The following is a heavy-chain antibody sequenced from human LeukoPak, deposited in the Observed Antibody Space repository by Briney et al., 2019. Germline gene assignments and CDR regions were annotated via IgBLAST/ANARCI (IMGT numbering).Heavy chain of an antibody. Sequence: SETLSLTCAVYGGSFSGYYWSWIRQPPGKGLEWIGEINHSGSTNYNPSLKSRVTISVDTSKNQFSLKLSSVTAADTAVYYCARPRDSSSLGWFDPWGQGTLVTVSS. CDR1: GGSFSGYY. CDR2: INHSGST. D-gene: IGHD6-6*01. J-gene: IGHJ5*02. CDR3: ARPRDSSSLGWFDP. V-gene: IGHV4-34*01.